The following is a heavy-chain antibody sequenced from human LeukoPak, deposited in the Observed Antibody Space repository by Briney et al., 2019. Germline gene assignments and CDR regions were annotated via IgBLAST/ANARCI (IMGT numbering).Heavy chain of an antibody. V-gene: IGHV3-66*01. CDR1: GFTVSSNY. Sequence: GGSLRLSCAASGFTVSSNYMSWVRQAPGRGLEWVSVIYSGGSTYYADSVKGRFTISRDNSKNTLYPQMNSLRAEDTAVYYCARGYSGSSQPFEYWGQGTLVTVSS. CDR3: ARGYSGSSQPFEY. CDR2: IYSGGST. D-gene: IGHD5-12*01. J-gene: IGHJ4*02.